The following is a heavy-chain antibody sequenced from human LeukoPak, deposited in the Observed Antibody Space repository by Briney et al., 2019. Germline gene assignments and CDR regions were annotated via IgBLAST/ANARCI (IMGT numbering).Heavy chain of an antibody. V-gene: IGHV4-34*01. CDR3: AGDAGSSGWSLDAFDI. D-gene: IGHD6-19*01. CDR2: INHSGST. CDR1: GGSFSGCY. J-gene: IGHJ3*02. Sequence: SETLSLTCAVYGGSFSGCYWSWIRQPPGKGLEWIGEINHSGSTNYNPSLKSRVTISVDTSKNQFSLKLSSVTAADTAVYYCAGDAGSSGWSLDAFDIWGQGTMVTVSS.